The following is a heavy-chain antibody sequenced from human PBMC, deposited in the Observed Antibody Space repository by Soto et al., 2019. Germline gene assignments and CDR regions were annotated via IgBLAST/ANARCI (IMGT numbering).Heavy chain of an antibody. CDR3: VRRVSGNYDY. V-gene: IGHV3-64*01. J-gene: IGHJ4*02. D-gene: IGHD1-7*01. Sequence: EVQLAESGGGMVQPGGSLRLSCVASGLTFSTYDMHWVRQAPGKGLEYVSSISSNGGTTYYENSVKGRFTISRDNSKNTLYLQMGSLRAEDMAVYYCVRRVSGNYDYWGQGTLVTVSS. CDR2: ISSNGGTT. CDR1: GLTFSTYD.